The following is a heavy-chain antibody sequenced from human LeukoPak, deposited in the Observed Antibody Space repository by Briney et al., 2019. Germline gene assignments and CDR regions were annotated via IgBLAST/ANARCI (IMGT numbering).Heavy chain of an antibody. D-gene: IGHD6-13*01. CDR2: ISRSGGST. CDR3: AKTPGIAAASNFDY. V-gene: IGHV3-23*01. CDR1: GGSFSGYY. J-gene: IGHJ4*02. Sequence: ETLSLTCAVYGGSFSGYYWSWVRQAPGKGLEWVSAISRSGGSTYYADSVKGRFTISRDNSRNTLYLQMNSLRAEDTAVYYCAKTPGIAAASNFDYWGQGTLVTVSS.